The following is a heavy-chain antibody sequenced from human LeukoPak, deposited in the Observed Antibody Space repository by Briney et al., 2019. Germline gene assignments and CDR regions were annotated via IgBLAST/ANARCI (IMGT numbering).Heavy chain of an antibody. V-gene: IGHV4-39*01. CDR2: IYYSGST. Sequence: SETLSLTCTVSGGSISSSSYYWGWIRQPPGKGLEWIGSIYYSGSTYYNPSFKSRVTISVDTSKNQFSLKLSSVTAADTAVYYCARASRIPPEGRSIDYWGQGTLVTVSS. CDR3: ARASRIPPEGRSIDY. D-gene: IGHD6-6*01. CDR1: GGSISSSSYY. J-gene: IGHJ4*02.